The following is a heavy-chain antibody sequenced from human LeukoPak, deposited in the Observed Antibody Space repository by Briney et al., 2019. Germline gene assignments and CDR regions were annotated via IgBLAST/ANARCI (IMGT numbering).Heavy chain of an antibody. J-gene: IGHJ4*02. CDR1: GFTFSSYW. Sequence: SGGSLRLSCAASGFTFSSYWMSWVRQAPGKGLEWVANIKQDGSEKYYVDSVKGRFTISRDNAKNSLYLQMNSLRAEDTAVYYCARDWPGIAVAGSYDYWGQGTLVTVSS. D-gene: IGHD6-19*01. CDR3: ARDWPGIAVAGSYDY. V-gene: IGHV3-7*01. CDR2: IKQDGSEK.